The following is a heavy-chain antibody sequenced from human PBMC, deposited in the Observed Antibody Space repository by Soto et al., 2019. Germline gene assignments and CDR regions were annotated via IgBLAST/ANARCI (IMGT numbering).Heavy chain of an antibody. J-gene: IGHJ4*02. CDR3: GRLEGLATISYYFDY. CDR1: GVSISSSSSY. Sequence: SETRCLTCTVSGVSISSSSSYWGWIRQPPGKGLEWVGSIYYLGNTYYNPSLGSRVTISVDTSKNQFSLKLMSVSAADTAVYYCGRLEGLATISYYFDYWGQGALVTVSS. CDR2: IYYLGNT. D-gene: IGHD3-9*01. V-gene: IGHV4-39*01.